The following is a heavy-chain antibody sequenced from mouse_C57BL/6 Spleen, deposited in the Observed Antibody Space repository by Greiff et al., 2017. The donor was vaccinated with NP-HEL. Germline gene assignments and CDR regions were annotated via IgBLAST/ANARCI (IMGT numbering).Heavy chain of an antibody. Sequence: QSGAELVRPGASVTLSCKASGYTFTDYEMHWVKQTPVHGLEWIGAIDPETGGTAYNQKFKGKAILTADKSSSTAYMELRSLTSEDSAVYYCTRSRIYYGNYHWYFDVWGTGTTVTVSS. V-gene: IGHV1-15*01. CDR3: TRSRIYYGNYHWYFDV. D-gene: IGHD2-1*01. CDR1: GYTFTDYE. J-gene: IGHJ1*03. CDR2: IDPETGGT.